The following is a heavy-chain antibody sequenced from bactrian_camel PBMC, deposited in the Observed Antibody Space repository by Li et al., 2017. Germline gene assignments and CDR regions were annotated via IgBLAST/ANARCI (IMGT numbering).Heavy chain of an antibody. CDR2: ICTGGGYT. CDR1: GFKYGSYC. V-gene: IGHV3S40*01. J-gene: IGHJ4*01. D-gene: IGHD1*01. Sequence: VESGGGSVQAGGSLRLSCAASGFKYGSYCMGWFRQAPGKERKGIASICTGGGYTNYADSVKGRFTISHDNAKNSVDLQMNSLKPGDTAVYYCAATGQMLSVAGCRTQGTQVTVS.